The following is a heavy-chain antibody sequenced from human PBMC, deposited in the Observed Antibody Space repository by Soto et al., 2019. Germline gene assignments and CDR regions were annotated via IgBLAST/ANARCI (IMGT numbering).Heavy chain of an antibody. V-gene: IGHV1-69*13. D-gene: IGHD5-12*01. Sequence: SVKVSCKASGGTFNNYPITWVRQAPGEGLEWMGGSIPIFGTANYAQKFQGGVTISVDESTSTAYMELSSLRSEDTAVYYCARGRGYSGDDHYYYFDMDVWGQGTTVTVSS. J-gene: IGHJ6*02. CDR3: ARGRGYSGDDHYYYFDMDV. CDR1: GGTFNNYP. CDR2: SIPIFGTA.